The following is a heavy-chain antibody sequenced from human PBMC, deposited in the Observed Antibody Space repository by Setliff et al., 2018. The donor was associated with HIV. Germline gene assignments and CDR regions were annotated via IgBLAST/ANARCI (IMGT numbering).Heavy chain of an antibody. Sequence: ASVNVSCKTSGYTFIHYDIHWVRQAPGERLEWLGWINTDTGNTKYSQKFQDRLTFTRDTSALTADMELSSLRSEDTAVYFCARGMNAVRYFDWLDAFDIWGQGTMVTVSS. CDR3: ARGMNAVRYFDWLDAFDI. CDR1: GYTFIHYD. CDR2: INTDTGNT. J-gene: IGHJ3*02. D-gene: IGHD3-9*01. V-gene: IGHV1-3*04.